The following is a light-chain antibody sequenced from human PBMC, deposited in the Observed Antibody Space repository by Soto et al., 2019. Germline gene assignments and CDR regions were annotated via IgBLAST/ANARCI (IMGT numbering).Light chain of an antibody. CDR1: SSDVGAYNF. V-gene: IGLV2-14*03. CDR3: SSYTSSSTHV. Sequence: QSVLTEPASVSGSRGQSITISCTGTSSDVGAYNFVSWYQQHPGKLPKLMIFDVSRRPSGVSDRFSGSKSGNTASLTISGLQAEDEGDYYCSSYTSSSTHVFGSGTKLTVL. CDR2: DVS. J-gene: IGLJ1*01.